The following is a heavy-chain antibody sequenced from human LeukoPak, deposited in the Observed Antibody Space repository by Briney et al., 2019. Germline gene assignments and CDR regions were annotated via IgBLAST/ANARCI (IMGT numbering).Heavy chain of an antibody. J-gene: IGHJ4*02. Sequence: GSLRLSCAASGFTFSSYAMSWVRQAPGKGLEWVSAISGSGGSTYYADSVKGRFTISRDNSKNTLYLQMNSLRAEDTAVYYCAKDQEGCSGGSCLLFDYWGQGTLVTVSS. V-gene: IGHV3-23*01. CDR3: AKDQEGCSGGSCLLFDY. CDR2: ISGSGGST. CDR1: GFTFSSYA. D-gene: IGHD2-15*01.